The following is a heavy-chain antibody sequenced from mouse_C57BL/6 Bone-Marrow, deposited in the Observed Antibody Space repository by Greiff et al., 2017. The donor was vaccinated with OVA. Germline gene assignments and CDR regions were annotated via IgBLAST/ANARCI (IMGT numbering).Heavy chain of an antibody. CDR1: GYSITSGYY. J-gene: IGHJ4*01. D-gene: IGHD2-5*01. V-gene: IGHV3-6*01. Sequence: ESGPGLVKPSQSLSLTCSVTGYSITSGYYWNWIRQFPGNKLEWMGYISYDGSNNYNPSLKNRISITRDTSKNRFFLKLNSVTTEDTATYYCARDRGAYYSNYPYAMDYWGQGTSVTVSS. CDR2: ISYDGSN. CDR3: ARDRGAYYSNYPYAMDY.